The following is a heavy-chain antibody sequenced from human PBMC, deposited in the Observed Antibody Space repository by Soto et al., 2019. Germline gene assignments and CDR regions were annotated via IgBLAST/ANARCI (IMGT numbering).Heavy chain of an antibody. CDR1: GGSFSGYY. CDR3: ARAMDWNYVYYYYYGMDV. Sequence: PSETLSLTCAVYGGSFSGYYWSWTRQPPGKGLEWIGEINHSGSTNYNPSLKSRVTISVDTSKNQFSLKLSSVTAADTAVYYCARAMDWNYVYYYYYGMDVWGQGTTVTVSS. J-gene: IGHJ6*02. D-gene: IGHD1-7*01. CDR2: INHSGST. V-gene: IGHV4-34*01.